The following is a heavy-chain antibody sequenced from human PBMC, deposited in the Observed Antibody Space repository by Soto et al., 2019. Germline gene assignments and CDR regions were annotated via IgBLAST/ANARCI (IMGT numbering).Heavy chain of an antibody. CDR3: ARMGWIAARRVPFTDFDY. Sequence: GSLRLSCAASGFTFSSYAMHWVRQAPGKGLEWVAVISYGGSNKYYADSVKGRFTISRDNSKNTLYLQMNSLRAEDTAVYYCARMGWIAARRVPFTDFDYWGQGTLVTVSS. V-gene: IGHV3-30-3*01. D-gene: IGHD6-6*01. CDR1: GFTFSSYA. CDR2: ISYGGSNK. J-gene: IGHJ4*02.